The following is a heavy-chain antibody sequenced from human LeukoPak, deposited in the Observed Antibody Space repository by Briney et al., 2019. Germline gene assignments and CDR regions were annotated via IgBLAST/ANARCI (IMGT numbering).Heavy chain of an antibody. J-gene: IGHJ4*02. V-gene: IGHV3-66*01. D-gene: IGHD3-10*01. CDR3: ARDLTGSGSYYSPFDY. Sequence: GSLRLSCAASGFTVSSNYMSWVRQAPGKGLEWVSVIYSGDNTYYADSVRGRLAISRDDAKNSLYLQMNSLRAEDTAVYYCARDLTGSGSYYSPFDYWGPGILVTVSS. CDR2: IYSGDNT. CDR1: GFTVSSNY.